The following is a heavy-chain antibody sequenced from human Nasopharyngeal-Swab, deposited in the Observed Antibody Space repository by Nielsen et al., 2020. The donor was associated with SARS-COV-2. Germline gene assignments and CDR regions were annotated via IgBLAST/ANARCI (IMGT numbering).Heavy chain of an antibody. CDR2: IYPGDSDT. J-gene: IGHJ6*03. CDR1: GYSFTSYW. CDR3: ARQGAVAGYYYYYYMDV. D-gene: IGHD6-19*01. Sequence: GGSLRLSCKGSGYSFTSYWIGWVRQMPGKGLEWMGIIYPGDSDTRYSPSFQGQVTISADKSIGTAYLQWSSLKASDTAMYYCARQGAVAGYYYYYYMDVWGKGTTVTVSS. V-gene: IGHV5-51*01.